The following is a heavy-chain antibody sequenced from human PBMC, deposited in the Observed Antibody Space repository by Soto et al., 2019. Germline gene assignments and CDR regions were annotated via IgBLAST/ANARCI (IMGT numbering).Heavy chain of an antibody. D-gene: IGHD1-1*01. CDR1: GYTFTSYG. Sequence: QVHLVQSGAEVKKPGASVKVSCKGSGYTFTSYGITWVRQAPGQGLEWMGWISAHNGNTAYAQKLQGRVTVTRDTSTSTDYMELRSLRSDDTAVYYCGRGRYGDYWGQGALVTVSS. J-gene: IGHJ4*02. CDR2: ISAHNGNT. CDR3: GRGRYGDY. V-gene: IGHV1-18*01.